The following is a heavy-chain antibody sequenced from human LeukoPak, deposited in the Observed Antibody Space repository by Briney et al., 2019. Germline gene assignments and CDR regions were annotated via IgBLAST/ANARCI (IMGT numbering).Heavy chain of an antibody. Sequence: PSETLSLTCTVSGGSIIDDHYYWGWIRQPPGKGLEWIGTIYYSGRSYYNPSLTIRVTMSADTSKNQFSLRLNSVTAADTAVYYCARQRGQAGDPVGYWGQGTLVTVSS. V-gene: IGHV4-39*07. CDR3: ARQRGQAGDPVGY. D-gene: IGHD2-21*02. J-gene: IGHJ4*02. CDR2: IYYSGRS. CDR1: GGSIIDDHYY.